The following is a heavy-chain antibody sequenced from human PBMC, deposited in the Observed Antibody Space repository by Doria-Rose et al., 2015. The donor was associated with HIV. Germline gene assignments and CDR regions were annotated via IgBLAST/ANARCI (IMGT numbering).Heavy chain of an antibody. CDR1: GVSLSSPGMG. CDR2: IFSYDER. D-gene: IGHD6-13*01. V-gene: IGHV2-26*01. Sequence: QVQLVQSGPVLVKPTETLTLTCTVSGVSLSSPGMGVSWIRQPPGKALEWLANIFSYDERSYKTSLKSRLTISRCTSKSQVVLTMTDMDPMDTATYYCARIKSSRWYHKYFFDFWGQGTLVIVSA. CDR3: ARIKSSRWYHKYFFDF. J-gene: IGHJ4*02.